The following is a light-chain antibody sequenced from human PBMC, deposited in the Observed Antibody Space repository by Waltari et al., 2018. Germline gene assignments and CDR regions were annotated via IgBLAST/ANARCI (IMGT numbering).Light chain of an antibody. CDR3: SSYTSSSTLVV. CDR1: SSDVGGYNY. Sequence: QSALTQPASVSGSPGQSITISCTGTSSDVGGYNYVSWYQQHPGKAPKLMIYDVSNRASGVSNRCSGSKSGNTASLTISGLQAEDEADYYCSSYTSSSTLVVFGGGTKLTVL. CDR2: DVS. V-gene: IGLV2-14*01. J-gene: IGLJ2*01.